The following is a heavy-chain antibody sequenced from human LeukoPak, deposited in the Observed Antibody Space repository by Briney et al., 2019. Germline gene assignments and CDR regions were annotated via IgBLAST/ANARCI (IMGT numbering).Heavy chain of an antibody. J-gene: IGHJ4*02. D-gene: IGHD3-16*01. CDR2: IYYSGST. CDR3: ARETYYDYVWGSSYYFDY. CDR1: GGSISSGGYY. Sequence: SQTLSLTCTVSGGSISSGGYYWSWIRQHPGKGLEWIGYIYYSGSTYYNPSLKSRVTISVDTSKNQFSLKLSSVTAADTAVYYCARETYYDYVWGSSYYFDYWGQGTLVTVSS. V-gene: IGHV4-31*03.